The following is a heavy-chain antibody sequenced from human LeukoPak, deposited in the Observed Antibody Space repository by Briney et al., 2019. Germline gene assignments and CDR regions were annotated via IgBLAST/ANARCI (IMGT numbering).Heavy chain of an antibody. Sequence: PGGSLRLSCADSGFTFSNYNMNWVRQAPGKAMEWVSSITSSGTYTFYADSVKGRFTISRDNAKNSLYLQMNSLRAEDTAVYYCARALGFGVQGYWGQGTLVTVSS. V-gene: IGHV3-21*01. CDR1: GFTFSNYN. D-gene: IGHD3-10*01. CDR3: ARALGFGVQGY. CDR2: ITSSGTYT. J-gene: IGHJ4*02.